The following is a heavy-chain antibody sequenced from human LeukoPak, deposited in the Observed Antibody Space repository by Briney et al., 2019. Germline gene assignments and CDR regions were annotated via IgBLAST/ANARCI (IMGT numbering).Heavy chain of an antibody. Sequence: PSETLSLTCAVYGGSFSDYYWSWVRQPPGKGLEWIGEINHSGSTTYNPSLKSRVIISLDTSKNLFSLKLSSVTAADTAVYYCARHLPTSGYSYGYAFDIWGQGTMVTVSS. V-gene: IGHV4-34*01. D-gene: IGHD5-18*01. J-gene: IGHJ3*02. CDR3: ARHLPTSGYSYGYAFDI. CDR1: GGSFSDYY. CDR2: INHSGST.